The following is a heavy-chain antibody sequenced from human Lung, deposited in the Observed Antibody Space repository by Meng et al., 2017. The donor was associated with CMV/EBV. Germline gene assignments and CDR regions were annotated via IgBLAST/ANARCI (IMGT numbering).Heavy chain of an antibody. CDR1: GGSFSGYD. CDR2: INHRGST. CDR3: ARGSTSVTMIVVVFTPASQAYDS. Sequence: LXCAVYGGSFSGYDWTWTRQSPGKGLEWIGEINHRGSTNYNPSLKSRLTISLDTSKNQFSLKLPSVTAADTAVYYCARGSTSVTMIVVVFTPASQAYDSWXQGTLVTVSS. J-gene: IGHJ4*02. V-gene: IGHV4-34*01. D-gene: IGHD3-22*01.